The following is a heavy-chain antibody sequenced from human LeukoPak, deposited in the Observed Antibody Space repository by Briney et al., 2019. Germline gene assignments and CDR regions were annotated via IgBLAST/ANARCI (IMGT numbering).Heavy chain of an antibody. Sequence: PSETLSLTCTVSGGSISSYYWSWIRQPPGKGLEWIGYIYYSGSTNYNPSLKSRVTISVDTSKNQFSLKLSSVTAADTAVYYCARYYYGSGSSEYYYYYKDVWGKGTTVTVSS. CDR2: IYYSGST. J-gene: IGHJ6*03. CDR3: ARYYYGSGSSEYYYYYKDV. V-gene: IGHV4-59*01. CDR1: GGSISSYY. D-gene: IGHD3-10*01.